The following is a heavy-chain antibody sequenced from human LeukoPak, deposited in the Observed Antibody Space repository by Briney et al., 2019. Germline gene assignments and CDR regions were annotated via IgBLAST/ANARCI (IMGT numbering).Heavy chain of an antibody. CDR3: ARGLDYYFDY. J-gene: IGHJ4*02. CDR1: GYSINSGYY. D-gene: IGHD3-10*01. V-gene: IGHV4-38-2*01. CDR2: IYHSGST. Sequence: SETLSLTCAVSGYSINSGYYWGWIRQPPGKGLEWIGNIYHSGSTYYNPSLKSRVTISVDTSKNQFSLKLSSVTAADTAVYYCARGLDYYFDYWGQGTLVTVSS.